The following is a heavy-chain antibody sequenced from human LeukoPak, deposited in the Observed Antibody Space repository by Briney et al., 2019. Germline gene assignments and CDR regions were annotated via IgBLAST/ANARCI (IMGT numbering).Heavy chain of an antibody. CDR3: ARDNKSQLRIYYYYYMDV. CDR2: IYYSGST. CDR1: GGSISSSTYY. J-gene: IGHJ6*03. D-gene: IGHD2-2*01. Sequence: SETLSLTCTVSGGSISSSTYYWGWIRQPSGKGLEWIGSIYYSGSTYYNPSLKSRVTISVDTSKNQFSLKLSSVTAADTAVYYCARDNKSQLRIYYYYYMDVWGKGTTVTVSS. V-gene: IGHV4-39*07.